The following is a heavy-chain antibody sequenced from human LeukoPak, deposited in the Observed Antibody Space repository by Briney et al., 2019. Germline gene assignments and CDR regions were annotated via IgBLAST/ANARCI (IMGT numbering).Heavy chain of an antibody. V-gene: IGHV3-66*01. J-gene: IGHJ4*02. D-gene: IGHD1-14*01. CDR1: GFTVSSND. CDR3: ARNRPGNGYFVS. Sequence: QSGGSLRLSCAASGFTVSSNDLTWVRHTPGKGLEWVAIFYGDGNTNYADSVKGRFTLSRDTSRNTLYLQMNSLRTEDTAVFYCARNRPGNGYFVSWGQGTLVTVSS. CDR2: FYGDGNT.